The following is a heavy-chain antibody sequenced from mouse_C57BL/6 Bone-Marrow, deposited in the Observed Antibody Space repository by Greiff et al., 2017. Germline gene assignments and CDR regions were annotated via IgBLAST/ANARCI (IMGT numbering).Heavy chain of an antibody. J-gene: IGHJ4*01. Sequence: QVQLQQSGAELAKPGASVKLSCKASGYTFTSYWMHWVKQRPGQGLEWIGYINPSSGYTTYNQKFKDKATLTADKSSRKAYMQLSSLRYEDSAVYYCARGPGRGEAMDYWGQGTSVTVSS. CDR1: GYTFTSYW. CDR3: ARGPGRGEAMDY. V-gene: IGHV1-7*01. CDR2: INPSSGYT.